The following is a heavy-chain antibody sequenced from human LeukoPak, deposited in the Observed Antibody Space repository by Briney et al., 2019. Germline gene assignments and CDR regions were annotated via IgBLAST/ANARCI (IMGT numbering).Heavy chain of an antibody. CDR2: IIPIFGTA. Sequence: ASVKVSCKASGGTFSSYAISWVRQAPGQGLEWMGGIIPIFGTANYAQKFQGRVTITADESTSTAYMELSSLRSEDTAVYYCARSIMVRGVIAWFDPWGQGTLVTVSS. D-gene: IGHD3-10*01. CDR1: GGTFSSYA. V-gene: IGHV1-69*13. J-gene: IGHJ5*02. CDR3: ARSIMVRGVIAWFDP.